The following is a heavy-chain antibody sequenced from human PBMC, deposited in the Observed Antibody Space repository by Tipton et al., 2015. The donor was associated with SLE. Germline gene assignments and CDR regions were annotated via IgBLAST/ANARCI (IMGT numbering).Heavy chain of an antibody. Sequence: TLSLTCAVSGGSFNGYSWSWVRQSPGKGLEWNGEISHSRTTNYNPSLKSRVSMSLDTSTNQFSLRLSSVTAADTAVYYCARGVAGYFYYCYLDVWGKGTTVTIPS. V-gene: IGHV4-34*01. CDR1: GGSFNGYS. J-gene: IGHJ6*03. CDR2: ISHSRTT. CDR3: ARGVAGYFYYCYLDV.